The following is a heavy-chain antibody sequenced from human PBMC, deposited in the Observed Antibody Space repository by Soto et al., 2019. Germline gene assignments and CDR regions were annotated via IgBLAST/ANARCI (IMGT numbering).Heavy chain of an antibody. J-gene: IGHJ4*02. Sequence: VPLRLSWIAAGSTCTNFCMRCIRQVQGKGLVWVARVDSDGRGTSYADSVKGRFTISRDNAKNSLYLQMNSLRAEDTAFYYCAKDHDEDFGYDLAYFDYWGQGTLVTVSS. CDR1: GSTCTNFC. V-gene: IGHV3-74*01. CDR2: VDSDGRGT. CDR3: AKDHDEDFGYDLAYFDY. D-gene: IGHD5-12*01.